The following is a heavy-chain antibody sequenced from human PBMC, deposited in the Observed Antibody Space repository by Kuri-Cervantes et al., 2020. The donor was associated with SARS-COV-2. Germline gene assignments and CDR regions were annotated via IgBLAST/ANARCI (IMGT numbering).Heavy chain of an antibody. D-gene: IGHD2-8*01. V-gene: IGHV4-59*01. J-gene: IGHJ4*02. CDR2: IYYSGST. CDR1: GGSISSYY. CDR3: ARVYGYYFDY. Sequence: GSRRLSCTVSGGSISSYYWSWIRQPPGKGLEWIGYIYYSGSTNYNPSLKSRVTISVDTSKNQFSLKMSSVTAADTAVYYCARVYGYYFDYWGQGTLVTVSS.